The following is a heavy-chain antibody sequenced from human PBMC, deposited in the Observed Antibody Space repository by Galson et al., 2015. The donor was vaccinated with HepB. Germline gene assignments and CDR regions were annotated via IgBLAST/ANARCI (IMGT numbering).Heavy chain of an antibody. CDR1: GGSFSTYH. CDR2: ITQSGST. Sequence: LSLTCAVFGGSFSTYHWTWIRQPPGKGLEWIGEITQSGSTHSNPSLKSRVTISVDTSKNQFSLKARSVTAADTAVYYCARGKGRQVLLDYHYYGMDVWGQGTTVSVSS. V-gene: IGHV4-34*01. CDR3: ARGKGRQVLLDYHYYGMDV. J-gene: IGHJ6*01. D-gene: IGHD3-3*01.